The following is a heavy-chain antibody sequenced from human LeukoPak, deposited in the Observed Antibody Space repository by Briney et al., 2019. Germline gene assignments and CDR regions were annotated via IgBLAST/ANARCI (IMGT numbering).Heavy chain of an antibody. CDR3: ARDPSYSSGWYDY. V-gene: IGHV1-46*01. J-gene: IGHJ4*02. CDR2: INPSGGST. D-gene: IGHD6-19*01. Sequence: ASVKVSFKASGYTFTIYYIHWVRQAPGQGLEWMGVINPSGGSTSYAQKFQGRVTMTRDTSTRTVYMELSSLTAEDTAVYYCARDPSYSSGWYDYWGQGTLVTVSS. CDR1: GYTFTIYY.